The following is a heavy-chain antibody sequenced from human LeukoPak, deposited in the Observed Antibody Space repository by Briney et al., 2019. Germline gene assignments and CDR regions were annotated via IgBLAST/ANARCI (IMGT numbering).Heavy chain of an antibody. CDR1: EFTFSTYW. CDR3: ARDPYDSSWGLCYFDY. CDR2: ITQDGSDK. J-gene: IGHJ4*02. D-gene: IGHD3-22*01. Sequence: AGGSLRLSCAASEFTFSTYWMHWVRQAPGKGLEWVANITQDGSDKYYVDSVKGRFTISRDNAKNSLYLQMNSLRAEDTAVYYCARDPYDSSWGLCYFDYWGQGNLVTVSS. V-gene: IGHV3-7*04.